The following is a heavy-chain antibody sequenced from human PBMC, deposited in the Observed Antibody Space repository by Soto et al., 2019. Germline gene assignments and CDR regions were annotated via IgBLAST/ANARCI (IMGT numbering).Heavy chain of an antibody. V-gene: IGHV3-30-3*01. J-gene: IGHJ4*02. D-gene: IGHD5-12*01. CDR1: GFTFSSYA. CDR2: ISYDGSNK. CDR3: ARDAPMATIRNRFDY. Sequence: QVQLVESGGGVVQPGRSLRLSCAASGFTFSSYAMHWVRQAPGKGLEWVAVISYDGSNKYYADSVKGRFTISRDNSKNTLYLRMNSLGAEDTAVYYCARDAPMATIRNRFDYWGQGTLVTVSS.